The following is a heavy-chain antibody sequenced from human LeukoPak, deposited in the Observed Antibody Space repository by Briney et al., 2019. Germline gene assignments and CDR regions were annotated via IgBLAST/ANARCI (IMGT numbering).Heavy chain of an antibody. CDR2: IYISGST. J-gene: IGHJ4*02. Sequence: SETLSLTCTVSGGSISSGSYYWSWIRQPAGKGLEWIGRIYISGSTNYNPSLKSRVTISVDTSKNQFSLRLSSVTAADTAVYYCARIYDFWSGYLDYWGQGTLVTVSS. V-gene: IGHV4-61*02. D-gene: IGHD3-3*01. CDR3: ARIYDFWSGYLDY. CDR1: GGSISSGSYY.